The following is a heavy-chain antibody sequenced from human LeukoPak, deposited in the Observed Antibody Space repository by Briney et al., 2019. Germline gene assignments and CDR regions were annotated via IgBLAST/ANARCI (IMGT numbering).Heavy chain of an antibody. J-gene: IGHJ4*02. CDR2: IYYSGST. V-gene: IGHV4-61*05. D-gene: IGHD1-26*01. CDR1: GGSISSSSYY. CDR3: ARAVGVTNGLFDY. Sequence: PSETLSLTCTVSGGSISSSSYYWGWIRQPPGKGLEWIGYIYYSGSTNYNPSLKSRVTILVDTSKNQFSLKLSSATAADTAVYYCARAVGVTNGLFDYWGPGTLVTVSS.